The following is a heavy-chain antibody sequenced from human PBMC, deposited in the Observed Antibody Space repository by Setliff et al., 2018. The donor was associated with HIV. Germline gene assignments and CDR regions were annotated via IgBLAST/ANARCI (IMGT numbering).Heavy chain of an antibody. CDR3: ARVDTAMAGGGFDP. CDR1: GFSLSNARRG. V-gene: IGHV2-26*01. J-gene: IGHJ5*02. D-gene: IGHD5-18*01. Sequence: SGPTLVNPTATLTLTCTVSGFSLSNARRGVSWILQPPGKALEWLAHIFSNNEKSYSTSLKSRLTISKDTSKSQVVLTMTNMDPVDTATYYCARVDTAMAGGGFDPWGQGTLVTVSS. CDR2: IFSNNEK.